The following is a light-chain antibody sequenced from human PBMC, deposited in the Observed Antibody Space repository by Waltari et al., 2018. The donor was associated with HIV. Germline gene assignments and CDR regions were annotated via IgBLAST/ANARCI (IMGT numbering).Light chain of an antibody. CDR1: STDVGGYNY. V-gene: IGLV2-14*01. J-gene: IGLJ1*01. CDR3: SSYTSSSTLYV. Sequence: QSALTQPASVSGSPGQSITISCTGTSTDVGGYNYVSWYQQPPGNAPKLMISEVSNRPSGVTNRFSGSKSGNTASLTISGLQVEDEADYYCSSYTSSSTLYVFGTGTKVTVL. CDR2: EVS.